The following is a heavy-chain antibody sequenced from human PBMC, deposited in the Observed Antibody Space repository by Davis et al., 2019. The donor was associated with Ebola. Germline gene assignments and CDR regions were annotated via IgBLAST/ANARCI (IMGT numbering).Heavy chain of an antibody. V-gene: IGHV4-34*01. CDR1: GGSLSGYY. CDR2: IDHSGRS. CDR3: VGYCSSTTCNLLDP. Sequence: PSETLSLTCAVYGGSLSGYYWTWIRQPPGTGLEWIGEIDHSGRSTCSSSLKSRVTISVDTSRNQFSLKLTSVTAADTAVYYCVGYCSSTTCNLLDPWGQGSLVIVSS. D-gene: IGHD2-2*01. J-gene: IGHJ5*02.